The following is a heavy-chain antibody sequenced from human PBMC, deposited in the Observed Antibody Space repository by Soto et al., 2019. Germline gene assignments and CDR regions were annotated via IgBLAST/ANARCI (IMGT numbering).Heavy chain of an antibody. Sequence: QVQLVQSGAEVKKPGSSVRVSCKASGDTFAGHSINWVRQAPAQGLEWLGVITPILGRTDYAPKFQGRVTTTADDSAITAFMDLTSLKSDDTAVYYCARLRLEPEGANLPLMFGPDVWGQGTTVSVSS. CDR3: ARLRLEPEGANLPLMFGPDV. CDR2: ITPILGRT. J-gene: IGHJ6*02. D-gene: IGHD3-10*02. V-gene: IGHV1-69*01. CDR1: GDTFAGHS.